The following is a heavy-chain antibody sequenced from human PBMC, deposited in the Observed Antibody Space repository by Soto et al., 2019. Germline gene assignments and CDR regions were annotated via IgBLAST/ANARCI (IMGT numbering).Heavy chain of an antibody. CDR1: GYTFTSYD. J-gene: IGHJ3*02. D-gene: IGHD3-16*01. V-gene: IGHV1-8*01. CDR2: MNPNSGNT. Sequence: QVQLVQSGAEVKKPGASVKVSCKASGYTFTSYDINWVRQATGQGLEWMGWMNPNSGNTGYAQKFQGRVTMARNTSISTAYMELSSLRSEDTAVYYCASMITFGGVLSAFDIWGQGTMVTVSS. CDR3: ASMITFGGVLSAFDI.